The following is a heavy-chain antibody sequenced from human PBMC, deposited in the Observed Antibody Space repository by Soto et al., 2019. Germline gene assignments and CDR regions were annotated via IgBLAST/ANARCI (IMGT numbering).Heavy chain of an antibody. CDR1: GFTFSSYG. CDR2: ISSSSSTI. D-gene: IGHD3-3*01. J-gene: IGHJ6*03. Sequence: PGGSLRLSCAASGFTFSSYGMHWVRQAPGKGLEWVSYISSSSSTIYYAESVKGRFTISRDNAKNSMYLQMNNLKAEDAAEYYCARGTIFGVFHMDVWGKGTTVTVS. CDR3: ARGTIFGVFHMDV. V-gene: IGHV3-48*01.